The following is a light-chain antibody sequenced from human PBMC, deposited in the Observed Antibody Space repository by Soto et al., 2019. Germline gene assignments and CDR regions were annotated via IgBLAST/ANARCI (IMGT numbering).Light chain of an antibody. V-gene: IGKV1-5*01. CDR1: QSISSW. Sequence: DIQMTQFPSTLSAAVGEKVTITCRASQSISSWLAWYQQKPGKAPKLLIYDASSLESGVPSRFSGSGSGTEFTLTISSLQPDDFATYYCQQYNSPSTFGQGTKVEIK. CDR2: DAS. CDR3: QQYNSPST. J-gene: IGKJ1*01.